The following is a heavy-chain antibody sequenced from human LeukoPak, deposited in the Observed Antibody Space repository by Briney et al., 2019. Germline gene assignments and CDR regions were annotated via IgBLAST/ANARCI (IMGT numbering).Heavy chain of an antibody. CDR2: ISGSGGST. CDR3: ARVIGRFGEEIDY. V-gene: IGHV3-23*01. Sequence: PGGSLRLSCAASGFTFSSYAMSWVRQAPGKGLEWVSAISGSGGSTYYADSVKGRFTISRDNSKNTLYLQMNSLRAEDTAVYYCARVIGRFGEEIDYWGQGTLVTVSS. J-gene: IGHJ4*02. D-gene: IGHD3-10*01. CDR1: GFTFSSYA.